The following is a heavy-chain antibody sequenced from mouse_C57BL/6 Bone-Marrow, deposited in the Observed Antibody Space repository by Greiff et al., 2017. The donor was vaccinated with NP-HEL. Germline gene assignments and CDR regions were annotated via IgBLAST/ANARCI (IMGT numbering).Heavy chain of an antibody. CDR1: GYTFTSYW. CDR2: IYPGNSDT. J-gene: IGHJ1*03. CDR3: TRRGDYYGSSHWYFDV. V-gene: IGHV1-5*01. Sequence: VQLQQSGTVLARPGASVKMSCKTSGYTFTSYWMHWVKQRPGQGLEWIGAIYPGNSDTSYNQKFKGKAKLTAVTSASTAYMELSSLTNEDSAVYYCTRRGDYYGSSHWYFDVWGTGTTVTVSS. D-gene: IGHD1-1*01.